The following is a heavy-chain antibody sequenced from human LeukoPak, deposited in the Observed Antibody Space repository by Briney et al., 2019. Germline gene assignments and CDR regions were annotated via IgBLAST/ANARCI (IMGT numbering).Heavy chain of an antibody. CDR3: ASSHSSSSLPFDY. V-gene: IGHV1-69*05. D-gene: IGHD6-6*01. J-gene: IGHJ4*02. CDR2: IIPIFGTA. CDR1: VGTFSSYA. Sequence: SVKVSCKASVGTFSSYAISWVRQAPGQGLEWMGGIIPIFGTANYAQKLQGRVTITTDESTSTAYMELSSLRSEDTAVYYCASSHSSSSLPFDYWGQGTLVTVSS.